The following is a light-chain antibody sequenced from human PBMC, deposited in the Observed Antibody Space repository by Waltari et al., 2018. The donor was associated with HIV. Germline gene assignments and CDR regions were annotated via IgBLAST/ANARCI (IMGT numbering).Light chain of an antibody. Sequence: DIVMTQSPDSLSVSLGDRVTIHCQSSQSLLYSSNYLPWYQQKPGQPPKLLIYSASNRESGVPARFSGSGSATDFTLTISSLQAEDVAVYYCHQYYDAPYTFGQGTKLDIK. CDR2: SAS. J-gene: IGKJ2*01. CDR3: HQYYDAPYT. CDR1: QSLLYSSNY. V-gene: IGKV4-1*01.